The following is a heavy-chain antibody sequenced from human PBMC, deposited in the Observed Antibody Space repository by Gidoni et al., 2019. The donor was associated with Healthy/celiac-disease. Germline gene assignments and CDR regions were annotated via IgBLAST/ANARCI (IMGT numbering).Heavy chain of an antibody. J-gene: IGHJ6*02. CDR3: ARDNQYPAAGRVYYYYYYGMDV. V-gene: IGHV1-46*01. Sequence: QVQLVQSGAEVKKPGASVKVSCKASGYTFTSYYMHWVRQAPGQGLEWMGIINPSGGSTSYAQKFQGRVTMTRDTSTSTVYMELSSLRSEDTAVYYCARDNQYPAAGRVYYYYYYGMDVWGQGTTVTVSS. CDR1: GYTFTSYY. D-gene: IGHD6-13*01. CDR2: INPSGGST.